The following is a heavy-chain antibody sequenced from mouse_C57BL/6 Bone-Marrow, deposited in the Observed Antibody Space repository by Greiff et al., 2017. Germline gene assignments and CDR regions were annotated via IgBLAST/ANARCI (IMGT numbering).Heavy chain of an antibody. J-gene: IGHJ1*03. CDR2: IDPSDSYT. V-gene: IGHV1-69*01. D-gene: IGHD2-12*01. CDR1: GYTFTSYW. Sequence: VQLQQSGAELVMPGASVKLSCKASGYTFTSYWMHWVKQRPGQGLEWIGEIDPSDSYTNYNQKFKGKSTLTVDKSSSTAYMQLSSLTSEDSAVYYWARDYYRYFDVWGTGTTVTVSS. CDR3: ARDYYRYFDV.